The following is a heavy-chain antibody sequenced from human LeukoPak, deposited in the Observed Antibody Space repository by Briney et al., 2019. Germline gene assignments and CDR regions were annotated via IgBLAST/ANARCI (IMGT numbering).Heavy chain of an antibody. V-gene: IGHV3-7*01. CDR2: INSDGSEG. CDR1: GFTFSGFW. D-gene: IGHD1-26*01. CDR3: AREVGTPQAFDI. J-gene: IGHJ3*02. Sequence: PGGSLRLSCAVSGFTFSGFWMSWSRQAPGKGLEWVASINSDGSEGYYADVVKGRFTISRDNAKNSLYLQMNSLKAEDTAIYYCAREVGTPQAFDIWGQGTMVTVSS.